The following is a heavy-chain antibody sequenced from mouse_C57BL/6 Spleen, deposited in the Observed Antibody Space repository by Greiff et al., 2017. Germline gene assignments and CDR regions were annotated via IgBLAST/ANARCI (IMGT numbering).Heavy chain of an antibody. J-gene: IGHJ2*01. CDR2: ISGGGGNT. V-gene: IGHV5-9*04. Sequence: EVKLVESGGGLVKPGGSLKLSCAASGYTFSSYTMSWVSQTPEKRLEWVATISGGGGNTYYPDRVKGRFAISSANATTTLYLLMRNLRSEDTSVFYCAGHYSDCCFDYWGKGTTLTVSS. CDR3: AGHYSDCCFDY. CDR1: GYTFSSYT. D-gene: IGHD1-1*01.